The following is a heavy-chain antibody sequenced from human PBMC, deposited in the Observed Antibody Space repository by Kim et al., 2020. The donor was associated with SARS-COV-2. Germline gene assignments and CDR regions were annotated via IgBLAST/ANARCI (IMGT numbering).Heavy chain of an antibody. J-gene: IGHJ4*02. Sequence: GGSLRLSCSASGFTFSSYAMHWVRQAPGKGLEYVSAISSNGGSTYYADSVKGRFTISRGNSKNTLYLQMSSLRAEDTAVYYCVKGEEDSYGYLAPDYWGQGTLVTVSS. V-gene: IGHV3-64D*06. CDR3: VKGEEDSYGYLAPDY. CDR1: GFTFSSYA. CDR2: ISSNGGST. D-gene: IGHD5-18*01.